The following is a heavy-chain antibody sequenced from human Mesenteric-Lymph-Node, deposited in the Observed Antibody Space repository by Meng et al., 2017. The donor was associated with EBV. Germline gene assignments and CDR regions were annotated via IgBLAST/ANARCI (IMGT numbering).Heavy chain of an antibody. CDR3: SRELIYNGQDS. Sequence: HHVQSGTGRKSPGATLKVSCKASGETLTSYALNQVRQASGHVLEWMGWMTPNSGATGSKQKFQGRVTMTRNTSISAVYMELNSLTSEDTAVYYPSRELIYNGQDSWGQGTLVTVSS. V-gene: IGHV1-8*01. CDR2: MTPNSGAT. J-gene: IGHJ4*02. CDR1: GETLTSYA. D-gene: IGHD1-26*01.